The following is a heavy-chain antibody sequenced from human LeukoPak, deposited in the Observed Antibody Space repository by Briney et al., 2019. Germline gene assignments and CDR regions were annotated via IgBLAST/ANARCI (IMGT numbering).Heavy chain of an antibody. V-gene: IGHV1-69*13. J-gene: IGHJ3*02. CDR2: IIPIFGTA. D-gene: IGHD5-12*01. Sequence: ASVKVSCKASGYTFSSYAISWVRQAPGQGLEWMGGIIPIFGTANYAQKFQGRVTITADESTSTAYMELSSLRSEDTAVYYCARDRVATPSHDAFDIWGQGTMVTVSS. CDR3: ARDRVATPSHDAFDI. CDR1: GYTFSSYA.